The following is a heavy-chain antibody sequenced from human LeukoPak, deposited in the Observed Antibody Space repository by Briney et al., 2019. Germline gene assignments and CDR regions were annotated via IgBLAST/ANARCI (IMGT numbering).Heavy chain of an antibody. CDR1: GYTFTSYG. Sequence: GASVKVSCKASGYTFTSYGISWVRQAPGQGLEWMGWINPNSGGTNYAQKFQGRVTMTRDTSISTAYMELSRLRSDDTAVYYCARVGATDYWGQGTLVTVSS. J-gene: IGHJ4*02. V-gene: IGHV1-2*02. CDR2: INPNSGGT. D-gene: IGHD1-26*01. CDR3: ARVGATDY.